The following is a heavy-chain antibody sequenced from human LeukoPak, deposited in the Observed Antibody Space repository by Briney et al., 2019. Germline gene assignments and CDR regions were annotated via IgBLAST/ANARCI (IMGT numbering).Heavy chain of an antibody. V-gene: IGHV4-38-2*01. CDR3: ARGLSIVGATGDY. CDR2: IYHSGTT. J-gene: IGHJ4*02. CDR1: GYSISSGYY. D-gene: IGHD1-26*01. Sequence: PSETLSLTCAASGYSISSGYYWGWIRQPPGKGLEWIGSIYHSGTTYYNPSLQSRVTISVDTSKNQFSLKLSSVTAADTAVYYCARGLSIVGATGDYWGQGTLVTVSS.